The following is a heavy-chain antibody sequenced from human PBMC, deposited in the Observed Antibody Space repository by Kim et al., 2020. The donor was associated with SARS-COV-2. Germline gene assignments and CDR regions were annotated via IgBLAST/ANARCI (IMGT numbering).Heavy chain of an antibody. J-gene: IGHJ1*01. CDR3: GTSQDYGDYGVGGH. CDR1: GYTFTSYG. Sequence: ASVKVSCKTSGYTFTSYGMNWVRQAPGQGLEWMGWINTKTGNPMYAQGFTGRLVFSLDTSVNTAFLEISTLKGEDTAVYYCGTSQDYGDYGVGGHWGEGTVLTVS. CDR2: INTKTGNP. V-gene: IGHV7-4-1*02. D-gene: IGHD4-17*01.